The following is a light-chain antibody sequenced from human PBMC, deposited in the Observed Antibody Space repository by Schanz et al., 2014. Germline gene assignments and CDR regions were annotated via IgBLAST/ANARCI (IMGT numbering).Light chain of an antibody. CDR3: QQYGSSPLYT. J-gene: IGKJ2*01. CDR2: GAS. V-gene: IGKV3-20*01. CDR1: QSVSSSY. Sequence: DIVLTQSPGTLSLSPGERATLSCRASQSVSSSYLAWYQQKPGQAPRLLIYGASSRATGIPDRFSGSGSGTEFTLTISSLQSEDFAVYYCQQYGSSPLYTFGQGTKLEIK.